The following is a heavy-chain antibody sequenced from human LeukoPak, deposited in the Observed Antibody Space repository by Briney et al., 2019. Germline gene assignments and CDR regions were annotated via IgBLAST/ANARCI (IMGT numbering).Heavy chain of an antibody. CDR3: TTGLGHVLLFRSFDY. CDR1: GYTFTGYY. J-gene: IGHJ4*02. Sequence: ASVKVSCKASGYTFTGYYMHWVRQAPGQGLEWMGWMNPNSGNTGYAQKFQGRVTMTRNTSISTAYMELSSLRSEDTAVYYCTTGLGHVLLFRSFDYWGQGTLVTVSS. CDR2: MNPNSGNT. D-gene: IGHD3-10*01. V-gene: IGHV1-8*02.